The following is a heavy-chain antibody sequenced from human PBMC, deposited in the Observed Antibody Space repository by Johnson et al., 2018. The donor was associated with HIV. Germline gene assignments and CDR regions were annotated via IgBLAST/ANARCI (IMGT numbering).Heavy chain of an antibody. D-gene: IGHD6-6*01. J-gene: IGHJ3*02. Sequence: QVQLVESGGGVVQPGRSLRLSCAASGFTFSSNAMHWVRQAPGKGLEWVAVISYDGSNKNYAVSVKGRFTISRDNSKNTLYLQMNSLRADDTAVYYCARAKSIAIRGGAFDIWGQGTMVTVSS. CDR1: GFTFSSNA. CDR2: ISYDGSNK. CDR3: ARAKSIAIRGGAFDI. V-gene: IGHV3-30*01.